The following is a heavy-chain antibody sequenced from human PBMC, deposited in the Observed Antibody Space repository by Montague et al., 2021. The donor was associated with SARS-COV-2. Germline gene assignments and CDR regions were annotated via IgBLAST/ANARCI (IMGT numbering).Heavy chain of an antibody. CDR2: IYYTGST. D-gene: IGHD1-1*01. J-gene: IGHJ4*02. Sequence: SETLSLTCNVSDDSMGGYYWSWIRQSPGKGLEWIGYIYYTGSTKYNPSLKGRVTMSLDRPTNRFSLRLNSVTAADTAMYYCARAQNTCFIANCVNYFDFWGLGVQVTVSS. V-gene: IGHV4-59*01. CDR3: ARAQNTCFIANCVNYFDF. CDR1: DDSMGGYY.